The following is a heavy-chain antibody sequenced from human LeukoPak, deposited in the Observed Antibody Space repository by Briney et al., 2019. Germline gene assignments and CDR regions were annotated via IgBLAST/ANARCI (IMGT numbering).Heavy chain of an antibody. Sequence: SETLSLTCAASGYSISSGYYWGWIRQPPGKGLEWIGSIYHSGSTYYNPSLKSRVTISVDTSKNQFSLKLSSVTAADTAVYYCARRPWLWFGETHYYMDVWGKGTTVTVSS. V-gene: IGHV4-38-2*01. CDR1: GYSISSGYY. D-gene: IGHD3-10*01. J-gene: IGHJ6*03. CDR3: ARRPWLWFGETHYYMDV. CDR2: IYHSGST.